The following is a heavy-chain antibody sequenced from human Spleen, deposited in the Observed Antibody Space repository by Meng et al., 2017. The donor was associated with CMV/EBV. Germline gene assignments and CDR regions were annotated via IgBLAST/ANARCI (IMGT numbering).Heavy chain of an antibody. CDR1: GDTFTNFV. V-gene: IGHV1-18*01. Sequence: ASVKVSCKASGDTFTNFVFTWVRQVPGQGLEWMGWISGYDGNTNYAQKLQGRVTMTTDTSTSTAYMDLRSLRSEDTALYYCAANYGSGSYYNYWGQGTLVTVSS. CDR3: AANYGSGSYYNY. CDR2: ISGYDGNT. J-gene: IGHJ4*02. D-gene: IGHD3-10*01.